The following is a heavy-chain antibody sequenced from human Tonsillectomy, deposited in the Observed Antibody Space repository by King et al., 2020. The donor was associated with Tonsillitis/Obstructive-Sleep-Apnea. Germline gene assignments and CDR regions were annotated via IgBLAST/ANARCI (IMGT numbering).Heavy chain of an antibody. CDR3: TRGEDNGLTNRFDP. J-gene: IGHJ5*02. V-gene: IGHV1-18*01. CDR1: GYTFTSYA. Sequence: QLVQSGAEVKKPGASVKVSCKASGYTFTSYAINWVRQAPGQGLEWMGWISAYNGNTNYAQKLQGRVTMTTDTSTSTAYMELRSLRFDDTAVYYCTRGEDNGLTNRFDPWGQGTLVTLSS. D-gene: IGHD2-8*01. CDR2: ISAYNGNT.